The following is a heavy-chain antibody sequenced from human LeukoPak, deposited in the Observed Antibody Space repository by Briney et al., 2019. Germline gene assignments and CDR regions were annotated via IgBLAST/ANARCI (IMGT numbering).Heavy chain of an antibody. CDR1: GYTFTGYY. V-gene: IGHV1-2*02. Sequence: ASVKVSCKASGYTFTGYYLHWVRQAPGQGLGWMGWINPKSGGTNYAQKFQGRVTMTRDTSISTAYMELSSLRSDDTAVYYCASSMVYYYGMDVWGQGTTVTVSS. D-gene: IGHD2-8*01. CDR3: ASSMVYYYGMDV. CDR2: INPKSGGT. J-gene: IGHJ6*02.